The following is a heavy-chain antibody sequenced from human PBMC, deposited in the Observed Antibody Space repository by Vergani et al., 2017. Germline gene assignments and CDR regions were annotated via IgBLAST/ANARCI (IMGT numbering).Heavy chain of an antibody. Sequence: EVQLVESGGGLVQPGGSLRLSCAASGFTFSSYSMNWVRQAPGKGLEWVSYISSSSSTIYYADSVKGRFTISRDNAKNSLYLQMNSLRAEDTAVYYCARERIAARRVLDYWGQGTLVTVSS. CDR3: ARERIAARRVLDY. V-gene: IGHV3-48*04. D-gene: IGHD6-6*01. J-gene: IGHJ4*02. CDR1: GFTFSSYS. CDR2: ISSSSSTI.